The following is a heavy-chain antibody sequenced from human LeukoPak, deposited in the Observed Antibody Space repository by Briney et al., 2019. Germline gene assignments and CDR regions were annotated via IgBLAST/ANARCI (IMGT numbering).Heavy chain of an antibody. CDR1: GFTFSNSV. J-gene: IGHJ3*01. CDR3: ARESYGSGHCAAFGV. D-gene: IGHD3-16*01. CDR2: ISDDGSSE. V-gene: IGHV3-30*04. Sequence: GGSLRLSCAASGFTFSNSVMHWVRQAPGKGLEWVAGISDDGSSEHYADSVKGRFTISRDNSDNTLYVQMNSLRVEDTAVYYCARESYGSGHCAAFGVWGQGTLVTVSS.